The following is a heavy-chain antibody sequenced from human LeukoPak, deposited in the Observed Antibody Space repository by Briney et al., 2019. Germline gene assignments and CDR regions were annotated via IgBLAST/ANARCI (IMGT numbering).Heavy chain of an antibody. J-gene: IGHJ5*02. CDR1: GYSLTALA. CDR2: FDPDDGAR. D-gene: IGHD4-17*01. Sequence: ASVKVSCKVSGYSLTALAIHWVRQAPGKGLEWMGRFDPDDGARIYSQRFQDRFLMTEDPSSDTAYMELSGLRTEDTAVYFCASDRTMTTVTSGQSWDDPWGQGTLVTVSS. CDR3: ASDRTMTTVTSGQSWDDP. V-gene: IGHV1-24*01.